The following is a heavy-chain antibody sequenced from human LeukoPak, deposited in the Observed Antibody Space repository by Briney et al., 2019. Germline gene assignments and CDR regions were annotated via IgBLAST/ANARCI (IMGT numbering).Heavy chain of an antibody. Sequence: ASVKVSCKASGGTFSSHAINWVRQAPGQGLEWIGGIIPISSTIKYAQKFQGRVTITADESTSTVFMELGSLRSDDTAVYYCARGDLATIVPFDYWGQGTLVTVSS. CDR3: ARGDLATIVPFDY. D-gene: IGHD5-24*01. J-gene: IGHJ4*02. CDR2: IIPISSTI. V-gene: IGHV1-69*13. CDR1: GGTFSSHA.